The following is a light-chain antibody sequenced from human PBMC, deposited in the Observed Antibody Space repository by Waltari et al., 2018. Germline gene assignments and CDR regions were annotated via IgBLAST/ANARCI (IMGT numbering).Light chain of an antibody. Sequence: QSVLTQPPSTSGTPGQTVTISCSGSSSNIGTNTVTWYQQFPGTAPKVLVFANYHRPAGVPNRFSASKSGTSASLVSSGLQSEDEGDYFCAAWDDSLIGRVFGGGTTLTVL. CDR1: SSNIGTNT. CDR3: AAWDDSLIGRV. V-gene: IGLV1-44*01. J-gene: IGLJ3*02. CDR2: ANY.